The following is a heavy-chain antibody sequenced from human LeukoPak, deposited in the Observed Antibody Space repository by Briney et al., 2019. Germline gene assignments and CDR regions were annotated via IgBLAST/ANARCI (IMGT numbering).Heavy chain of an antibody. D-gene: IGHD6-19*01. Sequence: GGSLRLSCSASGFIFSSYAMHWVRQAPGKRLEYVSAMSVITGRTFYADSVEGRFTISRDNSGNTLYLQMASLRAEDTAVYYCARDAYSSGWTNFDYWGQGTLVTVSS. CDR1: GFIFSSYA. CDR2: MSVITGRT. V-gene: IGHV3-64*04. CDR3: ARDAYSSGWTNFDY. J-gene: IGHJ4*02.